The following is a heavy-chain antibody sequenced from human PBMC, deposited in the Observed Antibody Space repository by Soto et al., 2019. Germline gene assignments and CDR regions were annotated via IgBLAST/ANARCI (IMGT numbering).Heavy chain of an antibody. CDR1: GFTFGKYY. V-gene: IGHV1-46*01. J-gene: IGHJ4*02. Sequence: ASAKVSCKTSGFTFGKYYMHWLRQVPGQGLEWVGVINPSGRTTSYAQKFLGRVTVTRDASTATVYLELNSLRSGDTAVYYCARDLDVTTVTTSFDSWGQGTLVTVSS. D-gene: IGHD4-17*01. CDR3: ARDLDVTTVTTSFDS. CDR2: INPSGRTT.